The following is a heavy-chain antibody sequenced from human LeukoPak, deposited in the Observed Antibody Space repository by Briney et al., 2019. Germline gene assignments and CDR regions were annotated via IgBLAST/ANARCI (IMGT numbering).Heavy chain of an antibody. CDR3: ARDSRGYCSSTSCYEGLAARPPPFDY. J-gene: IGHJ4*02. CDR1: GFTFSSYW. D-gene: IGHD2-2*01. CDR2: INTDGSST. Sequence: PGRSLRLSCAASGFTFSSYWMHWVRQAPGKGLVWVSRINTDGSSTSYADSVKGRFTISRDNAKNTLYLQMNSLRAEDTAVYYCARDSRGYCSSTSCYEGLAARPPPFDYWGQGTLVTVSS. V-gene: IGHV3-74*01.